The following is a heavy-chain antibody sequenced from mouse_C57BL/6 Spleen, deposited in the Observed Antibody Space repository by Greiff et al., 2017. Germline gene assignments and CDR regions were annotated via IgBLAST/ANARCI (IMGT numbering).Heavy chain of an antibody. J-gene: IGHJ3*01. D-gene: IGHD2-4*01. CDR2: IYPGDGDT. Sequence: QVQLQQSGPELVKPGASVKISCKASGYAFSSSWMNWVKQRPGKGLEWIGRIYPGDGDTNYNGKFKGKATLTADKSSSTAYMQLSSLTSEDSAVYFCAIYYDYDDLAYWGQGTLVTVSA. CDR1: GYAFSSSW. CDR3: AIYYDYDDLAY. V-gene: IGHV1-82*01.